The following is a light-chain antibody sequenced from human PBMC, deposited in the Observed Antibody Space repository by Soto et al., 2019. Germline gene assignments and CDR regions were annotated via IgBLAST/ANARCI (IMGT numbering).Light chain of an antibody. CDR3: QQNGSLPIT. Sequence: EIVLTQSPGTLSLSPGERATLSCRASQSLSGGYLAWFQQKPGQTPRLLIYSASNRATGIPDRFSGSGSGTNFTPPISKLEPEDFVVYYCQQNGSLPITFGQGTRLEIK. CDR1: QSLSGGY. CDR2: SAS. V-gene: IGKV3-20*01. J-gene: IGKJ5*01.